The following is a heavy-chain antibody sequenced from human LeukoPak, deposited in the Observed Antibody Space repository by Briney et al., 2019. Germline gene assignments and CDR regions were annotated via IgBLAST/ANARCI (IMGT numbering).Heavy chain of an antibody. Sequence: GGSLRLSCAASGFTFSSYEINWVRRAPGKGLEWVSYISSSGSAKYYADSVKGRFTISRDNAKKSLSLQMNSLRVEDTGIYYCARVDPIGAAETWGQGTLVTVSS. CDR3: ARVDPIGAAET. D-gene: IGHD6-13*01. J-gene: IGHJ4*02. CDR2: ISSSGSAK. CDR1: GFTFSSYE. V-gene: IGHV3-48*03.